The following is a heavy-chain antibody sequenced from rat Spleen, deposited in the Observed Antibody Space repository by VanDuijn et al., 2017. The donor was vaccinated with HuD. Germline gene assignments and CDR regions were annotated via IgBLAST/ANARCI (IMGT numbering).Heavy chain of an antibody. Sequence: QVQLKESGPGLVQPSQTLSLICTVSGFSLTSYHVSWVRQPPGKGLEWIAAISSGGTTYYNSTLKSRLSISRDTSKSQVFLKMHSLQTEDTATYYCARENYWGQGVMVTVSS. CDR2: ISSGGTT. V-gene: IGHV2S12*01. CDR1: GFSLTSYH. J-gene: IGHJ2*01. CDR3: ARENY.